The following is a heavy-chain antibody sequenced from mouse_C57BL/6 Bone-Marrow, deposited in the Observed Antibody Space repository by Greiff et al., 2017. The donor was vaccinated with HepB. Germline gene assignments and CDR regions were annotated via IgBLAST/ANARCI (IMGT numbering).Heavy chain of an antibody. Sequence: EVKVVESGGGLVKPGGSLKLSCAASGFTFSDYGMHWVRQAPEKGLEWVAYISSGSSTIYYADTVKGRFTISKDNAKNTLFLQMTSLRSEDTAMYYCARGDYSNWENYFDYWGQGTTLTVSS. CDR2: ISSGSSTI. J-gene: IGHJ2*01. CDR1: GFTFSDYG. V-gene: IGHV5-17*01. D-gene: IGHD2-5*01. CDR3: ARGDYSNWENYFDY.